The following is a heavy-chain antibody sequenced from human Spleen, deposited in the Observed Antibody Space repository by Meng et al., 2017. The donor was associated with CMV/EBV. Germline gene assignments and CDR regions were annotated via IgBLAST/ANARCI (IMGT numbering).Heavy chain of an antibody. CDR1: GDSVRSGDFS. CDR2: IYNSGKT. V-gene: IGHV4-61*08. D-gene: IGHD2-2*02. Sequence: SQTLSLTCSVSGDSVRSGDFSWTWIRQSPRKDLEWIGYIYNSGKTDYNPSLKSRVIMSVDTSKNQFSMKLTSETAADTAVYYCATVPGLGYCSSTSCYTGGYWGQGTLVTVSS. J-gene: IGHJ4*02. CDR3: ATVPGLGYCSSTSCYTGGY.